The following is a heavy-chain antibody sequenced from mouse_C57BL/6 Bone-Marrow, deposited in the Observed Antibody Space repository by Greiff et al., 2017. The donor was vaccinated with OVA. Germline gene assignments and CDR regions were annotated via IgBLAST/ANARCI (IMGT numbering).Heavy chain of an antibody. J-gene: IGHJ1*03. CDR3: AREGYDYYGWYFDV. CDR1: GYTFTSYW. CDR2: IDPSDSYT. D-gene: IGHD1-1*01. Sequence: QVQLQQPGAELVRPGTSVKLSCKASGYTFTSYWMHWVKQRPGQGPEWIGVIDPSDSYTNYNQKFKGKATLTVDTSSSTAYMQLSSLTSEDSAVYYCAREGYDYYGWYFDVWGTGTTVTVSS. V-gene: IGHV1-59*01.